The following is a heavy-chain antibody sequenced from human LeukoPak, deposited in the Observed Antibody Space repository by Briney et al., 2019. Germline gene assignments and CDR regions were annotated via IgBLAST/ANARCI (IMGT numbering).Heavy chain of an antibody. J-gene: IGHJ4*02. CDR2: ISSSGSTI. D-gene: IGHD3-16*02. CDR1: GFTFSDYY. Sequence: GGSLRLSCAASGFTFSDYYMSWIRQAPGKGLEWVSYISSSGSTIYYADSVKGRFTISRDNAKNSLYLQMNSLRAEDTAVYYCARDEYDYVWGSYRYTVDYWGQGTLVTVSS. V-gene: IGHV3-11*04. CDR3: ARDEYDYVWGSYRYTVDY.